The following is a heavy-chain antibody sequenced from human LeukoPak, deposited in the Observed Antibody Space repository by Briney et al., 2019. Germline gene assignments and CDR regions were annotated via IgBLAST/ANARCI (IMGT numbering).Heavy chain of an antibody. CDR2: ISASGGST. CDR3: AKARSGWYLFDY. D-gene: IGHD6-19*01. V-gene: IGHV3-23*01. J-gene: IGHJ4*02. Sequence: PGGSLRLSCAASGFTFTNSAMGWVRQAPGKGLEWVSSISASGGSTYYADSVKGRFTISRDNSKNTLYLQMNSLRVEDTAIYCCAKARSGWYLFDYWGQETLVTVSS. CDR1: GFTFTNSA.